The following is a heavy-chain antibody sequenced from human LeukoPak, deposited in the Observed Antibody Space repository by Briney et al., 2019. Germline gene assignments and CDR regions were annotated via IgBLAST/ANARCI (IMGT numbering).Heavy chain of an antibody. CDR1: GASIRSNSYY. CDR2: IYYSGST. V-gene: IGHV4-31*03. CDR3: ARESHYDILTGYQSQSYGMDV. D-gene: IGHD3-9*01. J-gene: IGHJ6*02. Sequence: SETLSLTCTVSGASIRSNSYYWDWIRQPPGKGLEWIGYIYYSGSTYYNPSLKSRVTISVDTSKNQFSLKLSSVTAADTAVYYCARESHYDILTGYQSQSYGMDVWGQGTTVTVSS.